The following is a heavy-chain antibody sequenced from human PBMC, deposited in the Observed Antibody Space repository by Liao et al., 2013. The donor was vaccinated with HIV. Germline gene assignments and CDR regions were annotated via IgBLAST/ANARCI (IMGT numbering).Heavy chain of an antibody. CDR2: IYYSGST. D-gene: IGHD3-22*01. Sequence: QVQLQESGPGLVKPSETLSLTCTVSGGSISSYYWSWIRQPPGKGLEWIGYIYYSGSTNYNPSLKSRVTISVDTSKNQFSLKLSSVTAADTAVYYCARVGNYYDSSGYYTLFDYWGPGNPGHRLL. CDR1: GGSISSYY. V-gene: IGHV4-59*01. CDR3: ARVGNYYDSSGYYTLFDY. J-gene: IGHJ4*02.